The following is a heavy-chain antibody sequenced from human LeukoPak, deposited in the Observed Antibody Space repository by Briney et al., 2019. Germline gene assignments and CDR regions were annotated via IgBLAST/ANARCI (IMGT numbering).Heavy chain of an antibody. CDR1: GFTFSSYA. D-gene: IGHD2-2*01. CDR2: ISGSGGST. CDR3: AKTPVVVPAAGLDY. Sequence: PGGSLRLSCAASGFTFSSYAMSWVRQAPGKGLEWVSAISGSGGSTYYADSVKGRFTISRDNSKNTQYLQMNSLRAEDTAVYYCAKTPVVVPAAGLDYWGQGTLVTVSS. V-gene: IGHV3-23*01. J-gene: IGHJ4*02.